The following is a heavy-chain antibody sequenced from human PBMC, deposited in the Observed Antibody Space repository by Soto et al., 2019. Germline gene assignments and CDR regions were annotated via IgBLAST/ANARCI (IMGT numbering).Heavy chain of an antibody. D-gene: IGHD2-2*01. J-gene: IGHJ4*02. CDR3: ARHWGYGTSNYCQAADY. Sequence: GESLKISCKGSGYIFSTYWTAWVRQMPGKGLEWMGIIFPRDSDTRYSPSFQGQVTFSADESINTAYLQWSSREASDTALYYSARHWGYGTSNYCQAADYWGQGTLVTVSS. CDR1: GYIFSTYW. CDR2: IFPRDSDT. V-gene: IGHV5-51*01.